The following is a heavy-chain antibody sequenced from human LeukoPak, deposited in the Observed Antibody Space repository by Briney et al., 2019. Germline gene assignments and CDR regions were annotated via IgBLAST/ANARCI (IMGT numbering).Heavy chain of an antibody. D-gene: IGHD3-16*02. CDR2: ISGSGGST. V-gene: IGHV3-23*01. J-gene: IGHJ4*02. CDR3: TRRGSSSYTGSDY. Sequence: PGESLRLSCAASGFTFTTYWMSWVRQAPGKGLEWVSAISGSGGSTYYADSVKGRFTISRDNSKNTAYLQMNSLKTEDTAVYYCTRRGSSSYTGSDYWGQGTLVTVSS. CDR1: GFTFTTYW.